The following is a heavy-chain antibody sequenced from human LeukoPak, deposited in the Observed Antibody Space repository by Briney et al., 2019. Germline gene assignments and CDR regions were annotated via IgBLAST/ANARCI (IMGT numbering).Heavy chain of an antibody. CDR1: GGSFSGYY. J-gene: IGHJ4*02. V-gene: IGHV4-34*01. CDR2: INHSGST. CDR3: ARESKSWVQGVTDFDY. D-gene: IGHD3-10*01. Sequence: PSETLSLTCAVYGGSFSGYYWGWIRQPPGKGLEWIGEINHSGSTNYNPSLKSRVTISVDTSKNQFSLKLSSVTAADTAVYYCARESKSWVQGVTDFDYWGQGTLVTVSS.